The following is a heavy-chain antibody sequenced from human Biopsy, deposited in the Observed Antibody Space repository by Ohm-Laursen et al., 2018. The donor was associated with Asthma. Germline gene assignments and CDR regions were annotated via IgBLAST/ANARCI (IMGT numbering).Heavy chain of an antibody. V-gene: IGHV4-34*01. D-gene: IGHD2-2*01. CDR2: INHSGST. Sequence: SDTLSLTCAVYGGSFSGYYWSWIRQPPGKGLEWIGEINHSGSTNYNPALKSRVTISVDTSKNQFSLKLSLVTAADTAVYYCARAGQCSSTSCYNPGWLDLWGQGTLVTVSS. J-gene: IGHJ5*02. CDR3: ARAGQCSSTSCYNPGWLDL. CDR1: GGSFSGYY.